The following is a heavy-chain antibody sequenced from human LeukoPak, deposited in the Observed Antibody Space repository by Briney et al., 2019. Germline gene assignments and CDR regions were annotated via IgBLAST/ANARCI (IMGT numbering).Heavy chain of an antibody. J-gene: IGHJ3*01. CDR2: IKQEGREK. V-gene: IGHV3-7*01. CDR1: GFTFSSYW. D-gene: IGHD2-2*01. CDR3: VVPAAIQRD. Sequence: QPGGSLRLSCAASGFTFSSYWMSWVRQAPGKGLEWVANIKQEGREKYYVDSMKGRFTLSRDNAKNSLYLQMNSLRAEDTAVYYCVVPAAIQRDWGQGTMVTVSS.